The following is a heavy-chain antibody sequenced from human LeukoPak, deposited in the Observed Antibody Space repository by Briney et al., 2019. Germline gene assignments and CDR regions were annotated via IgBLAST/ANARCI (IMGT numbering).Heavy chain of an antibody. V-gene: IGHV3-13*04. D-gene: IGHD3-22*01. CDR3: ARGTDSSLDY. Sequence: GGTLRLSCAASGFTFSSYDMHWVRQATGKGLEWVSAIGTAGGTYYPGSVKGRFTISRENAKNSLYLQMNSLRAGDTAVYYCARGTDSSLDYWGQGTLVTVSS. CDR1: GFTFSSYD. CDR2: IGTAGGT. J-gene: IGHJ4*02.